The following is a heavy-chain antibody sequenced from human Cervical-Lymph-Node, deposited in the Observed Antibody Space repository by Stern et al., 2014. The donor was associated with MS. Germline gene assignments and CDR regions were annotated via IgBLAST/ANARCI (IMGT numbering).Heavy chain of an antibody. CDR3: ARVIVGATSYYHYYHGMDV. Sequence: QITLKESGPVLVKPTETLTLTCTVSGFSLSNTGMGVSWIRQPPGKALEWLAHLFSKDEKSYPTSLKSRLTISKDTSKSQVVLSMTNMDPVDTATYFCARVIVGATSYYHYYHGMDVWGQGTAVTVSS. J-gene: IGHJ6*02. CDR2: LFSKDEK. V-gene: IGHV2-26*01. CDR1: GFSLSNTGMG. D-gene: IGHD1-26*01.